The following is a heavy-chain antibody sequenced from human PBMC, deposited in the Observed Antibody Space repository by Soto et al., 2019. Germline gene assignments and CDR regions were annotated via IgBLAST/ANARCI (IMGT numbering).Heavy chain of an antibody. Sequence: QVQLVQSGAEVKKPGSSVKVSCKASGGTFSSYAISWVRQAPGQGLEWMGGIIPIFGTANYAQKFQGRVTIPADESTSTAYIDLSSLRSEDTAVYYCAKYYYDSSGYYSDYYYGMDVWGQGTTVTVSS. CDR1: GGTFSSYA. V-gene: IGHV1-69*01. J-gene: IGHJ6*02. D-gene: IGHD3-22*01. CDR3: AKYYYDSSGYYSDYYYGMDV. CDR2: IIPIFGTA.